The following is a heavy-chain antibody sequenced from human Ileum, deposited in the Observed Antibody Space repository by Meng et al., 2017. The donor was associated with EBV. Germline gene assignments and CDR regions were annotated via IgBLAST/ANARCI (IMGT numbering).Heavy chain of an antibody. V-gene: IGHV1-8*01. J-gene: IGHJ4*02. D-gene: IGHD4-23*01. CDR3: VRGKLTTVITPIDY. CDR2: MNPNSANT. Sequence: QAQLGQAGAEVKKPGASVKVSCKASGYTFSSYDINWLRQAPGQGPEWMGWMNPNSANTGFAPKFQGRVTMTRDTSITTAYMELSSLTSEDTAVYYCVRGKLTTVITPIDYWGQGTLVTVSS. CDR1: GYTFSSYD.